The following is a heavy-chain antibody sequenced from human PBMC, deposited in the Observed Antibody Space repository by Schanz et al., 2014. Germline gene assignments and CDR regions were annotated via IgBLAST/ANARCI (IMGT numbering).Heavy chain of an antibody. CDR3: ARDFSAYVGNYFDY. D-gene: IGHD5-12*01. CDR1: GGTFSSYA. V-gene: IGHV1-69*04. Sequence: QVQLVQSGAEVKKPGSPVKVSCKSSGGTFSSYAINWVRQAPGQGLEWMGRIIPILGIANYAQKFQGRVTITADRSTSTSYMELTSLRFDDTAVYYCARDFSAYVGNYFDYWGQGTLVTVSS. J-gene: IGHJ4*02. CDR2: IIPILGIA.